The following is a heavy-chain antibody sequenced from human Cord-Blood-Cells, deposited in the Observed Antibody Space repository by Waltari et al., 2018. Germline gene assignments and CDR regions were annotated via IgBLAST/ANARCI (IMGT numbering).Heavy chain of an antibody. D-gene: IGHD1-26*01. CDR3: ARRSSGSYFFAFDI. Sequence: QAPGQGLEWMGGIIPIFGTANYAQKFQGRVTITADESTSTAYMELSSLRSEDTAVYYCARRSSGSYFFAFDIWGQGTMVTVSS. CDR2: IIPIFGTA. V-gene: IGHV1-69*01. J-gene: IGHJ3*02.